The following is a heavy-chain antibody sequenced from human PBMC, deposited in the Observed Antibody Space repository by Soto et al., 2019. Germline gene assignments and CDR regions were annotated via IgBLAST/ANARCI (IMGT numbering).Heavy chain of an antibody. CDR2: ISYDGSNK. Sequence: QVQLVESGGGVVQPGRSLRLSCAASGFTFSSYAMHWVRQAPGKGLEWVAVISYDGSNKYYAASVKGRFTISRDDSKNILFLQMNSLRPEDTAVYYCARDRKGGDSWFWDYFDYWGQGILVTVSS. CDR1: GFTFSSYA. V-gene: IGHV3-30-3*01. J-gene: IGHJ4*02. CDR3: ARDRKGGDSWFWDYFDY. D-gene: IGHD6-13*01.